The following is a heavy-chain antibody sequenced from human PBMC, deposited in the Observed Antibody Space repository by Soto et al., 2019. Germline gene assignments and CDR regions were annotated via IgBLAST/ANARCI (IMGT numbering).Heavy chain of an antibody. D-gene: IGHD1-1*01. Sequence: AQLQQWGAGLLKPSETLSLTCAVYGGSFSGYYWSWIRQPPGKGLEWIGEINHSGSTNYNPSLKSRVTISVDTSKNQFSLKLSSVTAADTAVYYCASGRTTYFDYWGQGTLVTVSS. J-gene: IGHJ4*02. V-gene: IGHV4-34*01. CDR3: ASGRTTYFDY. CDR2: INHSGST. CDR1: GGSFSGYY.